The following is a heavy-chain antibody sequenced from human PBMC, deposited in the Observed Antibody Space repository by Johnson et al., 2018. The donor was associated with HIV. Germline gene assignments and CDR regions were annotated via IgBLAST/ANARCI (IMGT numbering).Heavy chain of an antibody. CDR2: ISGGST. V-gene: IGHV3-38-3*01. CDR1: GFTVSSNE. Sequence: VQLVESRGVLVQPGGSLRLSCAASGFTVSSNEMSWVRQAPGKGLEWVSSISGGSTYYADSRKGRFTMSRDNSKNTLYLQMNSLRAEDTAVYYCARDRLGQQLVYAFDIWGQGTMVTVSS. J-gene: IGHJ3*02. CDR3: ARDRLGQQLVYAFDI. D-gene: IGHD6-13*01.